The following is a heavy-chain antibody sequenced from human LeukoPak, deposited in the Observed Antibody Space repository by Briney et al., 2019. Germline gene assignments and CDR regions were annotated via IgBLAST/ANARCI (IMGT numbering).Heavy chain of an antibody. CDR3: ARAPLIAARPSGKYYCYYYMDV. V-gene: IGHV4-34*01. CDR1: GGSFSGYY. CDR2: INHSGST. Sequence: SETLSLTCAVYGGSFSGYYWSWIRQPPGKGLEWIGAINHSGSTNYNPSLKSRVTISVDTSKNQFSLKLSSVTAADTAVYYCARAPLIAARPSGKYYCYYYMDVWGKGTTVTVSS. D-gene: IGHD6-6*01. J-gene: IGHJ6*03.